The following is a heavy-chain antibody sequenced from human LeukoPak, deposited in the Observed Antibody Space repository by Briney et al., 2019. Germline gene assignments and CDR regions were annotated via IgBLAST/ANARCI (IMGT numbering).Heavy chain of an antibody. Sequence: SGGSLRLSCAASGFTFSGSAMHWVRQASGKGLEWVGRIRSKANNYATAYAASVKGRFTISRDDSKNTAYLQMNSLKTEDTAVYYCTRGCSSTSCSSDYWGQGTLVTVSS. CDR2: IRSKANNYAT. J-gene: IGHJ4*02. CDR3: TRGCSSTSCSSDY. CDR1: GFTFSGSA. V-gene: IGHV3-73*01. D-gene: IGHD2-2*01.